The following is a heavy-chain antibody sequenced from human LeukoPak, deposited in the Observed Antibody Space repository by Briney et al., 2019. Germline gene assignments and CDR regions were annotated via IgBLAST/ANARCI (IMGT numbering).Heavy chain of an antibody. Sequence: GGSLRLSCAASGFTFDDYAMRWVRQAPGKGLEWVSGISWNSGSIGYADSVKGRFTISRDNAKNSLYLQMNSLRAEDTAVYYCAKASRVVRGVTDAFDIWGQGTMVTVSS. CDR3: AKASRVVRGVTDAFDI. D-gene: IGHD3-10*01. J-gene: IGHJ3*02. CDR2: ISWNSGSI. V-gene: IGHV3-9*01. CDR1: GFTFDDYA.